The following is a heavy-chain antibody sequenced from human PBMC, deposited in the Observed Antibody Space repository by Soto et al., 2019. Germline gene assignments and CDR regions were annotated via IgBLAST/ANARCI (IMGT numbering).Heavy chain of an antibody. J-gene: IGHJ6*02. V-gene: IGHV4-4*07. CDR3: ARADYDILTGSYAVDV. CDR1: GGSMGNYY. Sequence: QVQLQESGPGLVKPSETLSLTCTVSGGSMGNYYWFWIRQFAGKELEWIGRVSSSWNTNDNPSLKSRATLSIDTSKNQFSLKLSSVTAADTAVYYCARADYDILTGSYAVDVWGQGTTVTVSS. CDR2: VSSSWNT. D-gene: IGHD3-9*01.